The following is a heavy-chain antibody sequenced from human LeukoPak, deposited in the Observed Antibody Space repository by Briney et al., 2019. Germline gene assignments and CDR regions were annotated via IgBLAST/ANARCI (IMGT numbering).Heavy chain of an antibody. V-gene: IGHV3-74*01. J-gene: IGHJ4*02. CDR1: GSSFSKYW. D-gene: IGHD3-9*01. CDR3: ASESSDILRGGFEY. Sequence: GGSLRLSCADSGSSFSKYWMHWVRQAPGKGLVWVSRISTDGTSTTYADLVKGRFTISRDNAKNTLYLQMNSLRAEDTAVYYCASESSDILRGGFEYWGQGVLVTVSS. CDR2: ISTDGTST.